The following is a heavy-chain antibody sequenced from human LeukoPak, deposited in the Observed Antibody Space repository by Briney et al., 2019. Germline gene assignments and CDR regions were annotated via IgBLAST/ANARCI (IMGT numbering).Heavy chain of an antibody. V-gene: IGHV4-39*01. Sequence: SETLSLTCTVSGGSISSYYWSWIRQPPGKGLEWIGSIYYSGSTYYNPSLKSRVTISVDTSKNQFSLKLSSVTAADTAVYYCARYYYDSSGYYPGAFDIWGQGTMVTVSS. D-gene: IGHD3-22*01. J-gene: IGHJ3*02. CDR2: IYYSGST. CDR1: GGSISSYY. CDR3: ARYYYDSSGYYPGAFDI.